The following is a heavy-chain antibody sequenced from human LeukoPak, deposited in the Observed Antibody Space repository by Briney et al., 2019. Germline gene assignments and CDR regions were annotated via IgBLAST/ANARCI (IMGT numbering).Heavy chain of an antibody. CDR2: IKQDGSEK. CDR3: ARENDQLLLASYYYYYMDV. D-gene: IGHD2-2*01. V-gene: IGHV3-7*01. Sequence: GGSLRLSCAASGFTFSSYWMSWVRQAPGKGLEWVANIKQDGSEKYYVDSVKGRFTISRDNAKNSLYLQMNSLRAEDTAVYYCARENDQLLLASYYYYYMDVWGKGTTVTISS. CDR1: GFTFSSYW. J-gene: IGHJ6*03.